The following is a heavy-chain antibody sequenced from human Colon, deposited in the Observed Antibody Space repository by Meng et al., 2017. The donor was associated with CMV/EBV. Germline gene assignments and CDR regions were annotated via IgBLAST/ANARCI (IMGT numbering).Heavy chain of an antibody. CDR2: MNPNSGHT. D-gene: IGHD2-21*01. J-gene: IGHJ4*02. Sequence: ASVKVSCKASGYSFIGYYLHWVRQASGQGLEWMGWMNPNSGHTAYAQKFQGRVTMTRDTSMTTAYLEVTSLRSDDTAVYYCVRGRVVGGGWGQGTLVTVSS. V-gene: IGHV1-8*02. CDR1: GYSFIGYY. CDR3: VRGRVVGGG.